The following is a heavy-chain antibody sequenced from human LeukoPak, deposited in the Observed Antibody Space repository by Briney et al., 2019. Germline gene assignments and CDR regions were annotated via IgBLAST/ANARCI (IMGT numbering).Heavy chain of an antibody. V-gene: IGHV4-34*01. D-gene: IGHD6-25*01. CDR3: ARVAGYLPTRWFDP. CDR2: INYTGST. Sequence: PSDTLSLTCAVYGGSFSGFYWSWIRHVPGKGLEWIGEINYTGSTSYNPSLKSRVTISVDTSQSQFFLLLTSVTAADTAVYYCARVAGYLPTRWFDPWGQGTHVTVSS. CDR1: GGSFSGFY. J-gene: IGHJ5*02.